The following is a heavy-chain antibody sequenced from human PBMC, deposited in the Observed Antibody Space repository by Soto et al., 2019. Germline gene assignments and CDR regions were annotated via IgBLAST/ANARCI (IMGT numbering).Heavy chain of an antibody. V-gene: IGHV3-30-3*01. CDR2: IPNTENKK. J-gene: IGHJ3*02. D-gene: IGHD6-13*01. CDR1: GFTFSSYG. CDR3: ARTAGGRVRGALDI. Sequence: QVQLEESGGGVVQPGTSLRLSCVASGFTFSSYGMHWVRQAPGKGLEWVAVIPNTENKKYYADSVKGRFIISRDNSQNTLFLQMDSLMSEDTAVYYCARTAGGRVRGALDIWGQGTMVTVS.